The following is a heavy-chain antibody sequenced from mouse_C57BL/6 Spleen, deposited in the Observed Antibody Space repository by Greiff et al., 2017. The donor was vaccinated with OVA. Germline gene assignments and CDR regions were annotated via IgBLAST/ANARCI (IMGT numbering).Heavy chain of an antibody. J-gene: IGHJ2*01. V-gene: IGHV1-50*01. CDR1: GYTFTSYW. D-gene: IGHD2-1*01. Sequence: QVQLQQPGAELVKPGASVKLSCKASGYTFTSYWMQWVKQRPGQGLEWIGEIDPSDSYTNYNQKFKGKATLTVDTSSSTAYMQLSSLTSEDSAVYYCARAPIYYGRDERCHFDYWGKGTTLTVSS. CDR2: IDPSDSYT. CDR3: ARAPIYYGRDERCHFDY.